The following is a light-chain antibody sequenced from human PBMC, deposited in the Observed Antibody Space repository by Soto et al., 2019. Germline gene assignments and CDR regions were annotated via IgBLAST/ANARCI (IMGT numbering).Light chain of an antibody. CDR3: QQTHTTFT. Sequence: EILMTQSPATLSVSPGERATLSCRASQSVRSNLAWYQQKPGQAPRLLIFGATTRATGMPARFSGSGSGTEFTLTISSLQPEDFATYYCQQTHTTFTFGGGTTVEIK. CDR1: QSVRSN. V-gene: IGKV3-15*01. CDR2: GAT. J-gene: IGKJ4*01.